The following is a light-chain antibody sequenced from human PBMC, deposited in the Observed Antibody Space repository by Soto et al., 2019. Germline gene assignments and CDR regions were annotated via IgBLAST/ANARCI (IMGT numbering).Light chain of an antibody. Sequence: DIQMTQSPSTLSASVGDRVTITCRASQSISNWLAWYQQKPGKAPKLLIYDASTLESGAPSRISGSGPGTEFTLTIRSLQPDDFATYYCQQYDSYPGTFGQGTKVEIK. V-gene: IGKV1-5*01. CDR1: QSISNW. CDR3: QQYDSYPGT. CDR2: DAS. J-gene: IGKJ1*01.